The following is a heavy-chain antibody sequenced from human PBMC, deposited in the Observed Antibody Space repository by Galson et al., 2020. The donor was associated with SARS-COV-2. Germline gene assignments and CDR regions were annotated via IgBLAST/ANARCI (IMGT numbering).Heavy chain of an antibody. CDR2: LSSSYSYI. CDR1: GFPFSSYS. V-gene: IGHV3-21*01. J-gene: IGHJ2*01. CDR3: ARSQYWYFDL. Sequence: GGSLRLSCAASGFPFSSYSMNWVRQAPGKGLESVSSLSSSYSYIYYADSVKGRFTISRDNAKNSLYLQMDSLRAEDTAVYYCARSQYWYFDLWGRGTLVTVSS.